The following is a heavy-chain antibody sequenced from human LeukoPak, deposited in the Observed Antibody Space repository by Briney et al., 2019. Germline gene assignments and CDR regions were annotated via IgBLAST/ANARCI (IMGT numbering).Heavy chain of an antibody. V-gene: IGHV1-8*01. D-gene: IGHD6-13*01. CDR2: INPNSCRT. J-gene: IGHJ4*02. CDR3: ARGRSGLAAAGTYDY. CDR1: GYTLSSSD. Sequence: ASLKVSCKASGYTLSSSDINWVRQAARPGLEWMGWINPNSCRTGYAQKFQGRVTMPANTSISTAYMELSSLRFDDTAVYYCARGRSGLAAAGTYDYWGQGTLITVSS.